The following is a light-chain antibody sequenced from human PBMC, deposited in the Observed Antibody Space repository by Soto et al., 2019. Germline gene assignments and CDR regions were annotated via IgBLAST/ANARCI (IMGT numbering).Light chain of an antibody. CDR3: SSFTSTSTWV. V-gene: IGLV2-14*01. J-gene: IGLJ3*02. CDR1: SGDIGGYNY. Sequence: QSALTQPASVSGSPGQSITISCTGTSGDIGGYNYVSWYQQHPGKAPKLLIYEVVKRPSGVSNRFSGSKSGNTASLTISGLQADDESDYYCSSFTSTSTWVFGGGTKVTVL. CDR2: EVV.